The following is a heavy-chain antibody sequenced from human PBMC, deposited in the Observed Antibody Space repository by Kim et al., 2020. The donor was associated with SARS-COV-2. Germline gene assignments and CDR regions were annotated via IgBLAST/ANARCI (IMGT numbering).Heavy chain of an antibody. CDR1: GFTFSSYA. CDR3: ARGKHDYGDAPSRY. V-gene: IGHV3-30*04. CDR2: ISYDGSNK. J-gene: IGHJ4*02. D-gene: IGHD4-17*01. Sequence: GGSLRLSCAASGFTFSSYAMHWVRQAPGKGLEWVAVISYDGSNKYYADSVKGRFTISRDNSKNTLYLQMNSLRAEDTAVYYCARGKHDYGDAPSRYWGQGTLVTVSS.